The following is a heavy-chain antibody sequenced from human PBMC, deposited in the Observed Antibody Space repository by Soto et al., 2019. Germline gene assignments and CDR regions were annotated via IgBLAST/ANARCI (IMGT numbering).Heavy chain of an antibody. D-gene: IGHD6-19*01. V-gene: IGHV1-2*04. CDR1: GYTSTGYY. CDR3: ARGPTAVPTAVAGTVGWFDP. J-gene: IGHJ5*02. Sequence: ASVKVSCKASGYTSTGYYMHWVRQTPGQGLEWMGWINPNSGGTNYAQKFQGWVAMTRDTSISTAYMELSRLRSDDTAVYYCARGPTAVPTAVAGTVGWFDPWGQGTLVTVSS. CDR2: INPNSGGT.